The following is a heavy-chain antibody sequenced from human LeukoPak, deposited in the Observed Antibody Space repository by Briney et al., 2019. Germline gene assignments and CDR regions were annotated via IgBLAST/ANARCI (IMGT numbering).Heavy chain of an antibody. CDR1: GYTFTGHS. CDR3: ARSSRPCSGGSCYLYSYYYHNMDV. D-gene: IGHD2-15*01. Sequence: ASVKVSCKASGYTFTGHSMYWVRQAPGQGLEWMGWIKPNSGGTNYAQKFQGRVTMTRDTSISTAYVELSRLRSDDTAVYYCARSSRPCSGGSCYLYSYYYHNMDVWGKGTTVTISS. V-gene: IGHV1-2*02. CDR2: IKPNSGGT. J-gene: IGHJ6*03.